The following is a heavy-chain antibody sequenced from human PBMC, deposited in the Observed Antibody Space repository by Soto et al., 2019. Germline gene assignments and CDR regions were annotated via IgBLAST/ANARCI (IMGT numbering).Heavy chain of an antibody. CDR2: ISYDGSNK. J-gene: IGHJ4*02. Sequence: QVQLVESGGGVVQPGRSLRLSCAASRFTFSDYAMHWVRQAPGKGLEWVAVISYDGSNKYYADSVKGRFTIYRDNSKNTLYLQMNSLRAEDTAVYYCARGEIAAVSFTNYFDYWGQGTLVTVSS. CDR1: RFTFSDYA. D-gene: IGHD6-13*01. CDR3: ARGEIAAVSFTNYFDY. V-gene: IGHV3-30-3*01.